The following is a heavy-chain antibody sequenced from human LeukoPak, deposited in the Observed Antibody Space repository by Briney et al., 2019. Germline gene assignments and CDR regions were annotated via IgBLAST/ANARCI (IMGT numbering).Heavy chain of an antibody. D-gene: IGHD2-2*01. V-gene: IGHV1-24*01. J-gene: IGHJ6*02. CDR1: GYTLTELS. CDR2: LDPEDGET. CDR3: ASGGGYCSSTSCSRPYYYYYGMDV. Sequence: ASVKVSCKVSGYTLTELSMHWVRQAPGKGLEWMGGLDPEDGETIYAQKFQGRVTMTEDTSTDTAYMELSSLRSEDTAVYYCASGGGYCSSTSCSRPYYYYYGMDVWGQGTTVTVSS.